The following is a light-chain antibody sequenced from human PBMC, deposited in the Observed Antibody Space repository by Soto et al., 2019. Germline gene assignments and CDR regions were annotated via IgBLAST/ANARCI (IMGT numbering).Light chain of an antibody. V-gene: IGKV2-30*01. CDR2: LTS. CDR3: MQSTHWPPT. CDR1: QSIAYSDGYTY. Sequence: DVVMTQSPLSLPVTLGQSASISCRSSQSIAYSDGYTYMNWFQQRPGQSPRRLISLTSRRDSGVPDRFSGSGSGTDFKLTISRVEAEDVGIYYCMQSTHWPPTFGRGTTVEIK. J-gene: IGKJ1*01.